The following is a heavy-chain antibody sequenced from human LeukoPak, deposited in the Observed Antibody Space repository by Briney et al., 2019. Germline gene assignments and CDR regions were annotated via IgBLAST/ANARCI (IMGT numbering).Heavy chain of an antibody. CDR1: GFTFSTYW. CDR2: IKPDGSEK. J-gene: IGHJ6*03. D-gene: IGHD3-10*01. CDR3: ARIAAMFRGPCLFYYMDV. Sequence: GGSLRLSCAASGFTFSTYWMTWVRQAPGKGLEWVANIKPDGSEKYYVDSVKGRFTISRDNAKNSVSLQMNSLRAEDTAVFYCARIAAMFRGPCLFYYMDVWGKGTTVTISS. V-gene: IGHV3-7*01.